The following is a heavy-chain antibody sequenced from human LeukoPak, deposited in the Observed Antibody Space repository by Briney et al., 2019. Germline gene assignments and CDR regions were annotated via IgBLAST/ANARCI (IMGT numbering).Heavy chain of an antibody. J-gene: IGHJ4*02. CDR2: IKSKTDGGTT. CDR3: TTASNWVTPDY. V-gene: IGHV3-15*01. Sequence: GGSLRLSCAASGVTFSNAWMSWVRQAPGKGLEWVGRIKSKTDGGTTDYAAPVKGRFTISRDDSKNTLYLQMNSLKTEDTAVYYCTTASNWVTPDYWGQGTLVTVSS. D-gene: IGHD7-27*01. CDR1: GVTFSNAW.